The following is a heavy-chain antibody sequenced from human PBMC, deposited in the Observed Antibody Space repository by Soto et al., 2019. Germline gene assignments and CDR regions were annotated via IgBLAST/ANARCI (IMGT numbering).Heavy chain of an antibody. CDR3: ARAAGPYGGNWFDP. J-gene: IGHJ5*02. D-gene: IGHD4-17*01. Sequence: SETLSLTCPVSGGSISSGGYYWSWIRQHPGKGLEWIGYIYYSGSTYYNPSLKSRVTISVDTSKNQFSLKLSSVTAADTAVYYCARAAGPYGGNWFDPWGQGTLVTVSS. V-gene: IGHV4-31*03. CDR2: IYYSGST. CDR1: GGSISSGGYY.